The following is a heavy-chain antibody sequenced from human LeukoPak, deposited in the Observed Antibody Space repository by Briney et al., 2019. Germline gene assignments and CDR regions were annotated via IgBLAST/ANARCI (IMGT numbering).Heavy chain of an antibody. CDR2: IWSDGTNE. Sequence: PGGSLRLSCAASGFTFSNYGMHWVRQAPGKGLEWVAFIWSDGTNEHYVDSVKGRFIISRDNSENTLYLQMTSLRAEDTAVYTCAREGGSGSYSGNFDYWGQGALVTASS. CDR1: GFTFSNYG. J-gene: IGHJ4*02. D-gene: IGHD1-26*01. CDR3: AREGGSGSYSGNFDY. V-gene: IGHV3-33*01.